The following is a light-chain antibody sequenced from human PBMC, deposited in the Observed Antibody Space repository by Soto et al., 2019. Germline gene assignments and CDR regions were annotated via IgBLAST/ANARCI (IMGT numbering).Light chain of an antibody. J-gene: IGKJ1*01. V-gene: IGKV3-20*01. CDR2: GAS. Sequence: EIVLTQSPGTLSLSPGEGATLSCRASQSVSSNYLAWYQQKPGQAPRLLIHGASSRATGIPDRFSGSGSGTDFTLTISSLEPEDFAVYYCQQYGSPPWTFGQGTKVDIK. CDR3: QQYGSPPWT. CDR1: QSVSSNY.